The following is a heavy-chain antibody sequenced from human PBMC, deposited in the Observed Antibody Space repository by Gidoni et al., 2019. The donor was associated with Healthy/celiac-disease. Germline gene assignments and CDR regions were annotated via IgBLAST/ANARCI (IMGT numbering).Heavy chain of an antibody. CDR2: IYWNDVK. D-gene: IGHD4-17*01. V-gene: IGHV2-5*01. CDR3: AHTSKRGATVTTFFGY. Sequence: QITLKESGPTLVIPTQTLPLTCPLSGCSLRTIEVGVGWIRQPPGKALEWLALIYWNDVKRYSPSLKSRLTITKDTSKNQVVLTMTNMDPVDTATYYCAHTSKRGATVTTFFGYWGQGTLVTVSS. CDR1: GCSLRTIEVG. J-gene: IGHJ4*02.